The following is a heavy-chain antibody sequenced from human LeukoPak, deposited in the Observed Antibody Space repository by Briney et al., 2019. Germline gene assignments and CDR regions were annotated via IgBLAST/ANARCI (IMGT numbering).Heavy chain of an antibody. D-gene: IGHD6-25*01. CDR1: EFTCSAYW. V-gene: IGHV3-74*01. CDR2: IRGDGSMT. J-gene: IGHJ4*02. Sequence: GGSLRLSCAASEFTCSAYWMHWVRQAPGKGLVWVSRIRGDGSMTNYADSVKGRFTISRDNAKNTLYLQMISLRLEDTAVYYCARENLAAAADYWGQGTVVTVSS. CDR3: ARENLAAAADY.